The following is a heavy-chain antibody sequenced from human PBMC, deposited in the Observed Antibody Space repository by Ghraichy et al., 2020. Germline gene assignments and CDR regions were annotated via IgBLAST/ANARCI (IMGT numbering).Heavy chain of an antibody. CDR2: INPNSGDT. CDR3: ARDRGYYESSGVLLYLFDF. D-gene: IGHD3-22*01. CDR1: GYTFTGHY. Sequence: ASVKVSCKASGYTFTGHYLHWVRQAPGQGLEWMGWINPNSGDTDYAQKFQGWITMTRDTSINTAYMELRSLKSDDSAVYYCARDRGYYESSGVLLYLFDFWGQGTLVSVSS. V-gene: IGHV1-2*04. J-gene: IGHJ4*02.